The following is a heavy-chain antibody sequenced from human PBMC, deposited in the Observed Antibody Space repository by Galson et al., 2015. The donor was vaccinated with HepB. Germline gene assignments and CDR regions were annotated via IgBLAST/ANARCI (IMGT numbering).Heavy chain of an antibody. J-gene: IGHJ6*02. CDR2: INPSGGST. CDR1: GYTFTSYY. D-gene: IGHD6-13*01. Sequence: SVKVSCKASGYTFTSYYMHWVRQAPGQGLEWMGIINPSGGSTSYAQKFQGRVTMTRDTSTSTVYMELSSLRSEDTAVYYCAREAQYSSSREKGATYYYYYGMDVWGQGTTVTVSS. CDR3: AREAQYSSSREKGATYYYYYGMDV. V-gene: IGHV1-46*01.